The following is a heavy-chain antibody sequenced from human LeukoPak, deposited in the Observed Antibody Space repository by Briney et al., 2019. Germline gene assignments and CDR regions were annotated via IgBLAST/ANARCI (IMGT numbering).Heavy chain of an antibody. CDR3: AGDTPPPKYCSSTSCLPDAFDI. V-gene: IGHV3-53*01. Sequence: TGGSLRLSCAASGFTVSSNYMSWVRQAPGKGLEWVSVIYSGGSTYYADSVKGRFTISRDNSKNTLYLQMNSLRAEDTAVYYCAGDTPPPKYCSSTSCLPDAFDIWGQGTMVTVSS. CDR2: IYSGGST. J-gene: IGHJ3*02. D-gene: IGHD2-2*01. CDR1: GFTVSSNY.